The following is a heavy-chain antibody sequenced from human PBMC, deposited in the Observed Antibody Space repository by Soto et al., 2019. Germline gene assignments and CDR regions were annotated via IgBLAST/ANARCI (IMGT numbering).Heavy chain of an antibody. D-gene: IGHD2-15*01. V-gene: IGHV1-69*06. J-gene: IGHJ4*02. CDR2: IIPIFGTA. CDR1: GGTFSSYA. CDR3: ARGYCSGGSCYPDY. Sequence: SVKVSCKASGGTFSSYAISWVRQAPGQGLEWMGGIIPIFGTANYAQKFQGRVTITADKSTSTAYMELSSLRSEDTAVYYCARGYCSGGSCYPDYWGQGTLVTVSS.